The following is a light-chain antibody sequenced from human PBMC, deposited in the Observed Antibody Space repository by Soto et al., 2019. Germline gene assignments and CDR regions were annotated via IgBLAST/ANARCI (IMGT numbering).Light chain of an antibody. J-gene: IGKJ4*01. CDR2: GAS. Sequence: EIVLTQSPGTLSLSPGERATLSCRASQSVRSSYLAWYQQKPGQTPRLLIYGASSRATGIPDSFSGSGSGTDFTLAINSLEPEALLVSYCQPYDDSPSFGGGTKVVIK. CDR1: QSVRSSY. V-gene: IGKV3-20*01. CDR3: QPYDDSPS.